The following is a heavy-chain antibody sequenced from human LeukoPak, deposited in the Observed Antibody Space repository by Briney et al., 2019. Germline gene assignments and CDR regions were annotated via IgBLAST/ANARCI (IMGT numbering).Heavy chain of an antibody. CDR1: GYTFTSYD. CDR3: AREGAQTPFDH. Sequence: GASVKVSCKASGYTFTSYDINWVRQATGQGLEWMGWMNPNSGNTGYAQKFQGRVTITRNTSIGTAYMELSSLRSEDTAVYYCAREGAQTPFDHWGQGTLVTVSS. CDR2: MNPNSGNT. D-gene: IGHD3-16*01. J-gene: IGHJ4*02. V-gene: IGHV1-8*03.